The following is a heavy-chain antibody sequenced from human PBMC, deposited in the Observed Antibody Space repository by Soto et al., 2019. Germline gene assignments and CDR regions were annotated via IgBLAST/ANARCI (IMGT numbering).Heavy chain of an antibody. CDR1: GGPISSGGYY. J-gene: IGHJ6*03. Sequence: QVQLQESGPGLVKPSQTLSLTCTVSGGPISSGGYYWTWVRQPPGKGLEWIGYIHYSGRTFSNPSLESRVIISLDTSENQFSLKLTSVTAADTAVYYCARFSPPGYYYMDVWGKGTSVTVAS. CDR3: ARFSPPGYYYMDV. V-gene: IGHV4-31*03. CDR2: IHYSGRT.